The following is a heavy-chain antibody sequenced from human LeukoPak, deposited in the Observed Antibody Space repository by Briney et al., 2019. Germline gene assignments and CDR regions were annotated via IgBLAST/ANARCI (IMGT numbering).Heavy chain of an antibody. CDR1: GGSISSGGYY. D-gene: IGHD2-21*02. CDR2: IYYSGST. CDR3: ARGLYVNIVVVTEYYFDY. V-gene: IGHV4-31*03. Sequence: SETLSLTCTVSGGSISSGGYYWSWIRQHPGKGLEWIGYIYYSGSTYYNPSLKSRVTISVDTSKNQFSLKLSSVTAADTAVYYCARGLYVNIVVVTEYYFDYWGQGTLVTVSS. J-gene: IGHJ4*02.